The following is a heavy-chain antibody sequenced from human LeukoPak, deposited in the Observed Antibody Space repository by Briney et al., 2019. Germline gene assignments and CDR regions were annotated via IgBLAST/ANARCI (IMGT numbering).Heavy chain of an antibody. J-gene: IGHJ4*02. Sequence: GGSLRLSCAASGFTFSTYWMNWVRQAPGKGLEWVANIKQDGSEKYYVDSVRGRFTISRDNAKNSLYLQMNSLRAEDTAVYYCARGFSYGHAYWGQRTLVTFSS. D-gene: IGHD5-18*01. CDR3: ARGFSYGHAY. V-gene: IGHV3-7*01. CDR2: IKQDGSEK. CDR1: GFTFSTYW.